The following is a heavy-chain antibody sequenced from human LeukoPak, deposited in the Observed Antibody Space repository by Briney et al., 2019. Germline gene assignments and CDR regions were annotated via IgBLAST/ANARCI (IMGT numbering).Heavy chain of an antibody. V-gene: IGHV4-31*03. CDR3: ARFGLGVERPDY. D-gene: IGHD3/OR15-3a*01. Sequence: SETLSLTCTVSGGSISSGGYYWNWIRHLPGKGLEWIGYMHNSGTTYHNPSLKSRVTMSIDTSKNQFSLKLSSVTAADTAVYYCARFGLGVERPDYWGQGTLVTVSS. J-gene: IGHJ4*02. CDR1: GGSISSGGYY. CDR2: MHNSGTT.